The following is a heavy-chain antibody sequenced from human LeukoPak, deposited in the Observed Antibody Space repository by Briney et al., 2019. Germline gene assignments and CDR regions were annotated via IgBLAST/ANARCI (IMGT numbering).Heavy chain of an antibody. V-gene: IGHV3-73*01. Sequence: GGSLRLSCAASGFTFSGSAMHWVRQASGKGLEWVGRIRSKANSYATAYAASVKGRFTISRDDSKNTAYLQMNSLKTEDTAVYYCTRRAAVAGIVNYFGYWGQGTLVTVSS. CDR1: GFTFSGSA. J-gene: IGHJ4*02. CDR3: TRRAAVAGIVNYFGY. D-gene: IGHD6-19*01. CDR2: IRSKANSYAT.